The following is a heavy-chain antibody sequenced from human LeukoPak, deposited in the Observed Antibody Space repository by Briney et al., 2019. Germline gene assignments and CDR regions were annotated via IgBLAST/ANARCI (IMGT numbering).Heavy chain of an antibody. CDR2: IYHRGTT. CDR1: GYSISTGYF. V-gene: IGHV4-38-2*02. J-gene: IGHJ3*02. CDR3: ARHPTLDLDAFNI. Sequence: SETLSLTCTVSGYSISTGYFWGWIRQPPGKGLEWIGNIYHRGTTYYNPSLMTRVNIAVDTSKNQLSLNLTSVTAADTAVYYCARHPTLDLDAFNIWGQGTMVTVSS.